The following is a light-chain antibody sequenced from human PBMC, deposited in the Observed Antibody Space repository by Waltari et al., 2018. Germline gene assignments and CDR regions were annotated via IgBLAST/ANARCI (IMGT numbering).Light chain of an antibody. J-gene: IGKJ1*01. CDR3: QQYNSYSRT. CDR2: KAS. Sequence: DIQMTQSPSTLSASVGDRVTITCRASQSISSWLAWYHQKPGTAPKLLIYKASSLESGVPSRFSGSGSGTEFTLTISSLQPDDFATYYCQQYNSYSRTFGQGTKVEIK. V-gene: IGKV1-5*03. CDR1: QSISSW.